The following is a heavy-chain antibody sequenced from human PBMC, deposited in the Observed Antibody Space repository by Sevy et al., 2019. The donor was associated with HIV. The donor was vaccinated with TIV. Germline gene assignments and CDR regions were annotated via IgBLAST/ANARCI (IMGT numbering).Heavy chain of an antibody. CDR3: AKTTYDSSGYYWYYFDY. V-gene: IGHV3-23*01. J-gene: IGHJ4*02. Sequence: GGSLRLSCAASGFTFSSYAMSWVRQAPGKGLEWVSAISGSGGSTYYADSVKGRFTISRDNSKNTQYLQMNSLRAEDTAVYYCAKTTYDSSGYYWYYFDYWGQGTLVTVSS. CDR2: ISGSGGST. CDR1: GFTFSSYA. D-gene: IGHD3-22*01.